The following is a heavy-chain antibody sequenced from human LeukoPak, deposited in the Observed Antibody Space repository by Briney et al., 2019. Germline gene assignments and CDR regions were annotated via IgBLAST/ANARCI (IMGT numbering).Heavy chain of an antibody. V-gene: IGHV4-59*01. CDR1: GGSISSYY. CDR2: IYYSGST. D-gene: IGHD3-16*01. Sequence: SETLSLTCAVSGGSISSYYWSWIRQPPGKGLEWIGYIYYSGSTNYNPSLKSRVTISVDTSKDQFSLKLSSVTAADTAVYYCARGRSGGRHAFDIWGQGTMVTVSS. J-gene: IGHJ3*02. CDR3: ARGRSGGRHAFDI.